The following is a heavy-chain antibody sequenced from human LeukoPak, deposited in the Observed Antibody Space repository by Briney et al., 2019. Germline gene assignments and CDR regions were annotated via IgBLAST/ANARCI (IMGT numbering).Heavy chain of an antibody. Sequence: GASVKVSCKASGYTFTSYDINWVRQATGQGLEWMGWMNPNSGNTGYAQKFRGRVTMTRNTSISTAYMELSSLRSEDTAVYYCARGYCSGGSCYSRGDAFDIWGQGTMVTVSS. J-gene: IGHJ3*02. V-gene: IGHV1-8*01. CDR2: MNPNSGNT. D-gene: IGHD2-15*01. CDR1: GYTFTSYD. CDR3: ARGYCSGGSCYSRGDAFDI.